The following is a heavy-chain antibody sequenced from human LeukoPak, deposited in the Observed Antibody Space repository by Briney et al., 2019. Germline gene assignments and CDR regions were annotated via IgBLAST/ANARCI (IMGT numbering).Heavy chain of an antibody. CDR3: ARNYYDSSGWDYYYFDY. D-gene: IGHD3-22*01. CDR2: IYSGGST. Sequence: GGSLRLSCAASGFTVSSNYMSWVRQAPGKGLEWVSVIYSGGSTYYADSVKGRFTISRDNSKNTLYLQMNSLRAEDTAVYYCARNYYDSSGWDYYYFDYWGQGTLVTVSS. J-gene: IGHJ4*02. V-gene: IGHV3-53*05. CDR1: GFTVSSNY.